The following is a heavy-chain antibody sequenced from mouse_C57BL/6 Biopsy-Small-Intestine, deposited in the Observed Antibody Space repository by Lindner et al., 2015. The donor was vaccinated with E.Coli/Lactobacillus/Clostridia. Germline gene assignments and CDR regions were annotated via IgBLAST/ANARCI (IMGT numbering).Heavy chain of an antibody. CDR3: ARSRVFYYFDY. Sequence: VQLQESGAELVRPGTSVKVSCKASGYAFSNYLIEWVKQRPGQGLEWIGVVNPGSGGTNYNEKFKDKATLTADKSSSTAYMQLSSLTSEDSAVYFCARSRVFYYFDYWGQGTTLTVSS. CDR2: VNPGSGGT. CDR1: GYAFSNYL. J-gene: IGHJ2*01. V-gene: IGHV1-54*01.